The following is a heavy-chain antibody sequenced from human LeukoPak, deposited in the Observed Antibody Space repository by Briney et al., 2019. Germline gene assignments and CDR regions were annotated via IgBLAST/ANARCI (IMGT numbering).Heavy chain of an antibody. J-gene: IGHJ1*01. CDR1: GFTFSSYA. CDR2: ISGSGGST. D-gene: IGHD2-2*01. V-gene: IGHV3-23*01. Sequence: GGSLRLSCAASGFTFSSYAMSWVRQAPGKGLEWVSAISGSGGSTYYADSVKGQFTISRDNSKNTLYLQMNSLRAEDTAVYYCAKAPLRCSSTSCYSEFQHWGQGTLVTVSS. CDR3: AKAPLRCSSTSCYSEFQH.